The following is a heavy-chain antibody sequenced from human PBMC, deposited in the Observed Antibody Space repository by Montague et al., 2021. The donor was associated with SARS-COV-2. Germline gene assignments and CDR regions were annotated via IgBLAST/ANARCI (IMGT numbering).Heavy chain of an antibody. V-gene: IGHV4-34*01. CDR1: GGSFSGYY. CDR2: INHSGST. CDR3: ASLTIGYCSSTSCYSDWFDP. Sequence: SETLSLTCAVYGGSFSGYYWSWIRQPPGKGLEWIGEINHSGSTNYNPSLKSRVTISVDTSKNQFSLKLSSVTAADTAVYYCASLTIGYCSSTSCYSDWFDPWGQGTLVIVSS. J-gene: IGHJ5*02. D-gene: IGHD2-2*02.